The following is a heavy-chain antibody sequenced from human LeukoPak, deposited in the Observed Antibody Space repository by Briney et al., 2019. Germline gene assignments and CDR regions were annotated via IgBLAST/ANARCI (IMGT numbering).Heavy chain of an antibody. CDR3: ARVKTDYGDYVVDY. Sequence: SETLSLTCTVSGGSINSYYWSWIRQPPGKGLEWIGYIYYSGSTNYNPSLKSRVTISVDTSKNQFSLKLSSVAAADTAVYYCARVKTDYGDYVVDYWGQGTLVTVSS. CDR1: GGSINSYY. J-gene: IGHJ4*02. D-gene: IGHD4-17*01. CDR2: IYYSGST. V-gene: IGHV4-59*01.